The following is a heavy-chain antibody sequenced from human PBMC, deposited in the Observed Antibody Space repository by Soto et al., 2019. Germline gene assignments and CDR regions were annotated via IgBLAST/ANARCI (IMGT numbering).Heavy chain of an antibody. J-gene: IGHJ4*02. Sequence: EMQLVESRGGLVQPGGSLRLSCAASGFTVINTYLSWVRQAPGKGLEWVSVIYRDGRTYYADSVKGRFTISRDHSKNTLYLQMNSLRAEDTAVYYCTRDPVDSPVFDYWGQGTLVTVSS. V-gene: IGHV3-66*01. CDR1: GFTVINTY. CDR3: TRDPVDSPVFDY. CDR2: IYRDGRT. D-gene: IGHD2-15*01.